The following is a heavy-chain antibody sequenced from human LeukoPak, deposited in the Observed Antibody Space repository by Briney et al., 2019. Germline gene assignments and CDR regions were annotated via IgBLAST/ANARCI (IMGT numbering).Heavy chain of an antibody. CDR1: GGSISSYC. D-gene: IGHD1-14*01. V-gene: IGHV4-59*01. CDR3: ARDGFNRNYNWYFDL. J-gene: IGHJ2*01. Sequence: PSETLSLTCTVSGGSISSYCWSWIRQPPGKGLEGIGYIYNSGSTNYNPSLKSRVTISVDTSKKQFSLRLSSVTAADTAVYYCARDGFNRNYNWYFDLWGRGTLVTVSS. CDR2: IYNSGST.